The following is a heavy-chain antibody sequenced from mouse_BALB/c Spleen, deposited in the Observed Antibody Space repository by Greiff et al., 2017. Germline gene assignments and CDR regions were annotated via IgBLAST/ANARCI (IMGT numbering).Heavy chain of an antibody. CDR3: ARRGLLRYFDV. CDR1: GFSLTSYG. J-gene: IGHJ1*01. CDR2: IWAGGST. D-gene: IGHD2-3*01. V-gene: IGHV2-9*02. Sequence: VKVVESGPGLVAPSQSLSITCTVSGFSLTSYGVHWVRQPPGKGLEWLGVIWAGGSTNYNSALMSRLSISKDNSKSQVFLKMNSLQTDDTAMYYCARRGLLRYFDVWGAGTTVTVSS.